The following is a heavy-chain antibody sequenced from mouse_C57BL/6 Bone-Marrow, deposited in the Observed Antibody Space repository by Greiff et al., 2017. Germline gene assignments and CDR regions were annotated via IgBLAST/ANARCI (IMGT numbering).Heavy chain of an antibody. CDR2: ISSGGDYI. D-gene: IGHD2-12*01. J-gene: IGHJ4*01. CDR1: GFTFSSYA. V-gene: IGHV5-9-1*02. Sequence: DVQLVESGEGLVKPGGSLKLSCAASGFTFSSYAMSWVRQTPEQRLEWVAYISSGGDYIYYADTVKGRFTISRDNARNTLYLQMSSLKSEDTALYYCTRNPLTSMDYWGQGTSVTVSS. CDR3: TRNPLTSMDY.